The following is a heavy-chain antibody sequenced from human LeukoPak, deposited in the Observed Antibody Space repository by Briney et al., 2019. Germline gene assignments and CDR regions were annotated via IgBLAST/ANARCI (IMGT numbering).Heavy chain of an antibody. CDR3: ARESYGWGYYYYYMDV. CDR2: ISSSGSAI. CDR1: GFTFSDYY. V-gene: IGHV3-11*04. D-gene: IGHD2-8*02. J-gene: IGHJ6*03. Sequence: PGGSLRLSCAASGFTFSDYYMSWIRQAPGKGLEWVSYISSSGSAIYYADSVKDRFTISRDNAKNSLYLQMNSLRAEDTAVYYCARESYGWGYYYYYMDVWGKGTTVTVSS.